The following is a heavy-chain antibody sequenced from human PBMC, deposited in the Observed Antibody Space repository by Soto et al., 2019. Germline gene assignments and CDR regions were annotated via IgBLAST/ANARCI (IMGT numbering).Heavy chain of an antibody. CDR1: GGSISSYY. CDR2: IHTTENT. J-gene: IGHJ4*02. CDR3: ARAMSSAAGLYFDY. Sequence: SETLSLTCTVSGGSISSYYWSWLRQPAGKGLEWIGRIHTTENTNYNPSLKGRVTMSVDTSNNQFSLKLSSLTAADTAVYYCARAMSSAAGLYFDYWGQGTLVTV. V-gene: IGHV4-4*07. D-gene: IGHD6-13*01.